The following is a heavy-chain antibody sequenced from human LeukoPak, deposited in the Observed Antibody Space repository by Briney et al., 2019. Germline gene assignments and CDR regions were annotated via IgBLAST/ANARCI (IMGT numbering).Heavy chain of an antibody. CDR2: ISAYNGNT. D-gene: IGHD6-13*01. Sequence: ASVKVSCKASGYTFTSYYMHWVRQAPGQGLEWMGWISAYNGNTNYAQKLQGRVTMTTDTSTSTAYMELRSLRSDDTAVYYCARDSPTGHLSDSSSWPLDYWGQGTLVTVSS. J-gene: IGHJ4*02. CDR1: GYTFTSYY. CDR3: ARDSPTGHLSDSSSWPLDY. V-gene: IGHV1-18*04.